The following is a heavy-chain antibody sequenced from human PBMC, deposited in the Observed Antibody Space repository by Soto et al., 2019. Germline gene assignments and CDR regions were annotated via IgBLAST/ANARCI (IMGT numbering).Heavy chain of an antibody. J-gene: IGHJ4*02. V-gene: IGHV1-18*04. CDR1: GYTFTSYG. CDR2: ISAYNGNT. CDR3: ARGPSDYDILTDGFDY. D-gene: IGHD3-9*01. Sequence: ASVKVSCKASGYTFTSYGISWVRQAPGQGLEWMGWISAYNGNTNYAQKLQGRVTMTTDTSTSTAYMELRSLRSDDTAVYYCARGPSDYDILTDGFDYWGQGTLVTVSS.